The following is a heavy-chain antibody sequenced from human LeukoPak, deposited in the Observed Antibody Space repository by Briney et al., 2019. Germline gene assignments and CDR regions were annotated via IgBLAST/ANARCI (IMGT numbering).Heavy chain of an antibody. Sequence: SLRLSCAASGFNFSNYGMSWLRQAPGKGLEWVSVIRGSGGGTYYPHSVKGRFTISRDNSKNTVYLQMNSLRVEDTAVYYCVKARMPHGGTDCLESWGQGTLVTVSS. CDR2: IRGSGGGT. CDR1: GFNFSNYG. V-gene: IGHV3-23*01. CDR3: VKARMPHGGTDCLES. J-gene: IGHJ4*02. D-gene: IGHD2-21*02.